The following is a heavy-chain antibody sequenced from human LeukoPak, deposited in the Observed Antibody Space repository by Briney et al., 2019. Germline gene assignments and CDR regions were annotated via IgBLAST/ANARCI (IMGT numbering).Heavy chain of an antibody. CDR3: AIDPNGDYVGAFDFQR. V-gene: IGHV3-23*01. D-gene: IGHD4-17*01. Sequence: GGSLRLSCAAPGFTFSNYAMGWVRQAPRKGLEWVSSINGRDGRTYYADSVRGRFSISSDNSKNTLFLQMNSLRAEDTAVYYCAIDPNGDYVGAFDFQRWGQGTQVTVSS. CDR1: GFTFSNYA. CDR2: INGRDGRT. J-gene: IGHJ1*01.